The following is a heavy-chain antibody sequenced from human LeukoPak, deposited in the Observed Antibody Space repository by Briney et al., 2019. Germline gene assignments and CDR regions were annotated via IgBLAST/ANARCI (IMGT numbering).Heavy chain of an antibody. V-gene: IGHV5-51*01. CDR1: GYSFTSYW. Sequence: GESLKISCKGSGYSFTSYWIGWVRQMPGKGLEWMGIIYPGDSDTWYSTSFQGQDTLSPHKSISIAYLQWSSLKASDTAMYYCARSNLPDYYDSSGYPDYWGQGTLVTVSS. CDR3: ARSNLPDYYDSSGYPDY. D-gene: IGHD3-22*01. J-gene: IGHJ4*02. CDR2: IYPGDSDT.